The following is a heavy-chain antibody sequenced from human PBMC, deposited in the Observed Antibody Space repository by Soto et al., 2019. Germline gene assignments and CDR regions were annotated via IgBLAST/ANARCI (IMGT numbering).Heavy chain of an antibody. Sequence: SETLSLTCTVAGGSISSYYCSWIRQPPGKGLEWIGYIYYSGSNNYNPSLKSRVTIPVDTSKNQFSLKLSSVTAADTAVYYCARDRRDGYNHNWFDPWGQGTLVTGPS. D-gene: IGHD5-12*01. J-gene: IGHJ5*02. CDR1: GGSISSYY. CDR2: IYYSGSN. V-gene: IGHV4-59*01. CDR3: ARDRRDGYNHNWFDP.